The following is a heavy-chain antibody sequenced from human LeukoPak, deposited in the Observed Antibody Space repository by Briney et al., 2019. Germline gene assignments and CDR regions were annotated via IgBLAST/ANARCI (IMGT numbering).Heavy chain of an antibody. CDR2: ISASATT. Sequence: SETLSLTCTVSGDSPNTYYWTWVRQPAGKGLEWIGRISASATTYYSPSLKSRVTMSVFTSKDQFSLRLTSVTAADTAVYYCARAGLDRNDETLDYWGQGNLVTVSS. CDR1: GDSPNTYY. CDR3: ARAGLDRNDETLDY. V-gene: IGHV4-4*07. J-gene: IGHJ4*02. D-gene: IGHD1-14*01.